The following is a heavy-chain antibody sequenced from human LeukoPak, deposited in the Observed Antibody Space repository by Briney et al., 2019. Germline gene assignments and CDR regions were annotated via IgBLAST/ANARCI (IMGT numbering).Heavy chain of an antibody. Sequence: SQPLSLTCTVSGGSISSGSYYWSWIRQPAGKGLEWIWRIYTSGSTNYNPSLKSRVTISVDTSKNQFSLKLSSVTAADTAVYYCARDLPTLIAAASIWGQGTMVTVSS. J-gene: IGHJ3*02. CDR2: IYTSGST. CDR1: GGSISSGSYY. D-gene: IGHD6-13*01. CDR3: ARDLPTLIAAASI. V-gene: IGHV4-61*02.